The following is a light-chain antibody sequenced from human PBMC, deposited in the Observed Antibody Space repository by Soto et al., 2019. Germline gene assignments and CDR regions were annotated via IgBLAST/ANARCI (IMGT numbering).Light chain of an antibody. CDR2: GAS. CDR1: ENVRTK. Sequence: EIVMTQSPAILSVSPGEGASLSCRASENVRTKVGWYQQKAGQAPRLLIYGASTRATGVPDRFSGSGSGTQTTLTISRLQSEDAAVYFCQQNNRWPHSTVGQGTRLESK. J-gene: IGKJ5*01. V-gene: IGKV3-15*01. CDR3: QQNNRWPHST.